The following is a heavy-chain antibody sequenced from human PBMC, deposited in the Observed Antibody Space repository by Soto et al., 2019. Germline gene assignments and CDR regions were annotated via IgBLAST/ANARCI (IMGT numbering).Heavy chain of an antibody. Sequence: QVQLVESGGGVVQPGRSLRLSCAASGFTLSSYGMHWVRQAPGKGLEWVAVISYDGSNKYYADSVKGRFTISRDNSKNTLYLQMNSLRAEDTAVYYCAKAPYYDFWSGYQPHFDYWGQGTLVTVSS. D-gene: IGHD3-3*01. V-gene: IGHV3-30*18. CDR2: ISYDGSNK. CDR1: GFTLSSYG. J-gene: IGHJ4*02. CDR3: AKAPYYDFWSGYQPHFDY.